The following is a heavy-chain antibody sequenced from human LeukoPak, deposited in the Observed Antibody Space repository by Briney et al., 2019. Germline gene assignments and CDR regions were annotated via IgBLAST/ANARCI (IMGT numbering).Heavy chain of an antibody. CDR2: INHSGST. Sequence: SETLSLTCAVYGGSFSGYYWSWIRQPPGNGLEWIGEINHSGSTNYNPSLKSRVTISVDTSKNQFSLKLSSVTAADTAVYYCASGAPKVEMATKYYFDYWGQGTLVTVSS. D-gene: IGHD5-24*01. J-gene: IGHJ4*02. CDR3: ASGAPKVEMATKYYFDY. CDR1: GGSFSGYY. V-gene: IGHV4-34*01.